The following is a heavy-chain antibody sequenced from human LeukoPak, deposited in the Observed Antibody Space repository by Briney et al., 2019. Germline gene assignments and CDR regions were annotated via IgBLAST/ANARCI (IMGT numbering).Heavy chain of an antibody. V-gene: IGHV3-9*01. Sequence: GRSLRLSCAASGFTFDDYAMHWVRQAPGKGLEWVSGISWSSGSIGYADSVKGRFTISRDNAKNSLYLQMNSLRAEDTALYYCAKAAMITFGGVIVNWFDPWGQGTLVTDSS. J-gene: IGHJ5*02. CDR2: ISWSSGSI. CDR3: AKAAMITFGGVIVNWFDP. D-gene: IGHD3-16*02. CDR1: GFTFDDYA.